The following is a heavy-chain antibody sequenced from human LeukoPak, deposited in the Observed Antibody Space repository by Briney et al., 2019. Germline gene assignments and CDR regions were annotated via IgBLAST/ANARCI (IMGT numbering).Heavy chain of an antibody. V-gene: IGHV3-48*03. Sequence: GGSLRLSCVASGFTFSRFELNWVRQAPGKGLEWVSYISSSGSTIYYADSVKGRFTISRDNAKNPLYLQMNSLRAEDTAVYYCAELGITMIGGVWGKGTTVTISS. J-gene: IGHJ6*04. CDR3: AELGITMIGGV. CDR1: GFTFSRFE. D-gene: IGHD3-10*02. CDR2: ISSSGSTI.